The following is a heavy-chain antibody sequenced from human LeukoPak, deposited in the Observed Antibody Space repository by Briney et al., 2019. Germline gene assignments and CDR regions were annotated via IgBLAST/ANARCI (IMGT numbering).Heavy chain of an antibody. CDR3: ARGRRYSSGQDY. Sequence: LRLSCAASGFTFSDYYWSWIRQPPGKGLEWIGEINHSGSTNYNPSLKSRVTISVDTSKNQFSLKLSSVTAADTAVYYCARGRRYSSGQDYWGQGTLVTVSS. CDR2: INHSGST. J-gene: IGHJ4*02. V-gene: IGHV4-34*01. D-gene: IGHD6-19*01. CDR1: GFTFSDYY.